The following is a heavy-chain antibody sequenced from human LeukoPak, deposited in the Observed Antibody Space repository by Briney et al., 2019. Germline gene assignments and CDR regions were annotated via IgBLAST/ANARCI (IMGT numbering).Heavy chain of an antibody. CDR3: TTDHLTMVRGVIITYYFDY. D-gene: IGHD3-10*01. Sequence: GGSLRLSCTASGFTFGDYLMSWFRQAPGKGLEWVGRIKSKTDGGTTDYAAPVKGRFTISRDDSKNTLYLQMNSLKTEDTAVYYCTTDHLTMVRGVIITYYFDYWGQGTLVTVSS. J-gene: IGHJ4*02. V-gene: IGHV3-15*01. CDR2: IKSKTDGGTT. CDR1: GFTFGDYL.